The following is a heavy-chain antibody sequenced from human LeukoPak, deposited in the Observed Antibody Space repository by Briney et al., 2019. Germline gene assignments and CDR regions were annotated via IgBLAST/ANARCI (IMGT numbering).Heavy chain of an antibody. CDR1: GGSISSSSHH. V-gene: IGHV4-39*01. CDR2: NYYSGNT. CDR3: ASQNTAMVTFDY. J-gene: IGHJ4*02. Sequence: SKTLSLTCTVSGGSISSSSHHWGWIRQSPGKGLEWIGSNYYSGNTYYDPSLKSRVTISVDTSKNQFSLKLSSVTAADTAVYYCASQNTAMVTFDYWGQGTLVTVSS. D-gene: IGHD5-18*01.